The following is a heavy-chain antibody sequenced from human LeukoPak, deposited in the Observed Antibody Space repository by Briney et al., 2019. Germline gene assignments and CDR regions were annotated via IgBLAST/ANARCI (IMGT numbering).Heavy chain of an antibody. D-gene: IGHD1-7*01. Sequence: PSETLSLTCTVSGGSISSYYWSWIRQPAGKGLEWIGRFYSGGSADYNPSLKSRVTMSVDTSKNQFSLKLSSVTAADTAVYYCARAKVGWNWALRYYFDYWGQGTLVTVSS. CDR2: FYSGGSA. CDR1: GGSISSYY. CDR3: ARAKVGWNWALRYYFDY. J-gene: IGHJ4*02. V-gene: IGHV4-4*07.